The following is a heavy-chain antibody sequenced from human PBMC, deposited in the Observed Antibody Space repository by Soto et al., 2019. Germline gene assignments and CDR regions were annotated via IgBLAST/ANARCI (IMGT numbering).Heavy chain of an antibody. V-gene: IGHV1-69*13. CDR1: GGTFSSYA. CDR2: IIPIFGTA. J-gene: IGHJ3*02. Sequence: GASVKVSCKASGGTFSSYAISWVRQAPGQGLEWMGGIIPIFGTANYAQKFQGRVTITADESTSTAYMELSSLRSEDTAVYYCARASRPRSIRITMIVVVIAKDDAFDIWGQGTMVTVSS. CDR3: ARASRPRSIRITMIVVVIAKDDAFDI. D-gene: IGHD3-22*01.